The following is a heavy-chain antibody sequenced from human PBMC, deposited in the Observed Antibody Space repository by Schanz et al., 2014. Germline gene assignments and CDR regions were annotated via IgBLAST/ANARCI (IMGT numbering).Heavy chain of an antibody. CDR2: ISGSAGFT. J-gene: IGHJ4*02. Sequence: EVQLVESGGGLVQPGGSLRLSCAASGFSISFHWMSWVRQAPGKGPEWVSSISGSAGFTYYADSVQGRFTISRDNSKNTLYLQMNSLRPEDTAVYYCAKEGSIYWDRSVDYWGQGTLVTVSS. CDR3: AKEGSIYWDRSVDY. D-gene: IGHD1-26*01. V-gene: IGHV3-23*04. CDR1: GFSISFHW.